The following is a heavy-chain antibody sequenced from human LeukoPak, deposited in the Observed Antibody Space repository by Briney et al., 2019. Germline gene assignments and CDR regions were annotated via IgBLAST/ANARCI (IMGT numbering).Heavy chain of an antibody. J-gene: IGHJ4*02. CDR1: GYTFTGYY. Sequence: ASVKVSCKASGYTFTGYYMHWVRQAPGQGLEWMGWINPNSGGTNYAQKFQGRVTMARDTSTSTVYMELSSLRSEDTAVYYCARVGYCSGDSCYNDYWGQGTLVTVSS. CDR3: ARVGYCSGDSCYNDY. D-gene: IGHD2-15*01. CDR2: INPNSGGT. V-gene: IGHV1-2*02.